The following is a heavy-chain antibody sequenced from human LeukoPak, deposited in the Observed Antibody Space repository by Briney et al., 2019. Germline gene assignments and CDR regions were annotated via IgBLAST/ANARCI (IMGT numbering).Heavy chain of an antibody. Sequence: ASVKVSCKASGYTFTNYYIHWVRQAPGQGLECMGIINPSGGSTSYAQKFQGRVTMTRDMSTSTAYMELRSLRSDDTAVYYCARDLSGYYDSSGSDGFDFWGQGTMLTVSS. D-gene: IGHD3-22*01. J-gene: IGHJ3*01. CDR1: GYTFTNYY. CDR2: INPSGGST. CDR3: ARDLSGYYDSSGSDGFDF. V-gene: IGHV1-46*01.